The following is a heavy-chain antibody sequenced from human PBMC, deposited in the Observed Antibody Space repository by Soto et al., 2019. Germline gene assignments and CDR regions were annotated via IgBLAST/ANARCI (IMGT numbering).Heavy chain of an antibody. CDR3: ARGLWGYYDSSGYLDY. J-gene: IGHJ4*02. CDR1: GGSFSGYY. D-gene: IGHD3-22*01. Sequence: SETLSLTCAVYGGSFSGYYWSWIRQPPGKGLEWIGEINHSGSTNYNPSLKSRGTISVDTSKNQFSLKLSSVTAADTAVYYCARGLWGYYDSSGYLDYWGQGTLVTVFS. V-gene: IGHV4-34*01. CDR2: INHSGST.